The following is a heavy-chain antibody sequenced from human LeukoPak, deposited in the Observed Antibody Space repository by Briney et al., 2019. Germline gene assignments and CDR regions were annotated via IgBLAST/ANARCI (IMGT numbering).Heavy chain of an antibody. CDR2: ISANNGNT. Sequence: ASVKVSCKASGYTFSCHGITWVRQAPGQGLEWMGWISANNGNTNYAQKLQGRVTVTTDTSTSIAYMELRSLRSDDTAVYYCARVGTAGRSYFDYWGQGSLVTVSS. CDR1: GYTFSCHG. CDR3: ARVGTAGRSYFDY. D-gene: IGHD2-21*02. J-gene: IGHJ4*02. V-gene: IGHV1-18*01.